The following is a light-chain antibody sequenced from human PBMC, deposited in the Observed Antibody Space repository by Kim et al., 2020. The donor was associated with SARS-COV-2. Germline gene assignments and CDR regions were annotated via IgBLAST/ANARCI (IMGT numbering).Light chain of an antibody. CDR3: ISRGSNDHVV. J-gene: IGLJ2*01. V-gene: IGLV3-19*01. Sequence: VALGQTVRITCQGHCLSNYFSSCYQQKPGQAPIVVIYGNNNRPSGIPDLFSGSCSGNTASLTIPGTQAGDEADYYCISRGSNDHVVFGGGTKLTVL. CDR1: CLSNYF. CDR2: GNN.